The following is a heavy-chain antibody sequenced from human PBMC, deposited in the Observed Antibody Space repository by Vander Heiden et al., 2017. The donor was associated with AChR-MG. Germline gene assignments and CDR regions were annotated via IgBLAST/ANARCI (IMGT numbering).Heavy chain of an antibody. V-gene: IGHV4-30-4*01. Sequence: QVQLQESGTGLVKPSQTLSLTCTVSGGSISSGDYYWSWIRQPPGKGLEWIGYIYFGGSTYYNPSLKSRVTISVDTSKNQISLKLSSVTSADTAVYYCAREGVYCSSTSCYRYYYGMDVWGQGTTVTVSS. CDR2: IYFGGST. J-gene: IGHJ6*02. CDR3: AREGVYCSSTSCYRYYYGMDV. CDR1: GGSISSGDYY. D-gene: IGHD2-2*02.